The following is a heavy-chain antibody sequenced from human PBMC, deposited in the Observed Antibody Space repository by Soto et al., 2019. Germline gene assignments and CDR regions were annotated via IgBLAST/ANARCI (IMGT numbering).Heavy chain of an antibody. V-gene: IGHV4-4*07. CDR2: IYSSSST. CDR1: GGSVTTYY. D-gene: IGHD3-16*01. Sequence: PSGTLSLTCTVSGGSVTTYYWSWIRQPAGKGLEWIGHIYSSSSTNYNPSLKSRVTMSVDTSKNQFSLKLSSVTAADTAVYYCARAINDYYFDSWGQGTLVTVSS. CDR3: ARAINDYYFDS. J-gene: IGHJ4*02.